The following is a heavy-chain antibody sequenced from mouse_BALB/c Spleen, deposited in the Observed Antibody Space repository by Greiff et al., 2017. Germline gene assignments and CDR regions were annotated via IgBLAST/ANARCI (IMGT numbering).Heavy chain of an antibody. V-gene: IGHV5-6-3*01. CDR1: GFTFSSYG. CDR2: INSNGGST. CDR3: ARGGYDGYYFDY. D-gene: IGHD2-14*01. Sequence: EVQRVESGGGLVQPGGSLKLSCAASGFTFSSYGMSWVRQTPDKRLELVATINSNGGSTYYPDSVKGRFTISRDNAKNTLYLQMSSLKSEDTSMYYCARGGYDGYYFDYWGQGTTRTVSS. J-gene: IGHJ2*01.